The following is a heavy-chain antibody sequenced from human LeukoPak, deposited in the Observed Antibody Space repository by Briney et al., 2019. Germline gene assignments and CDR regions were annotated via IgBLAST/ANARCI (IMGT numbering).Heavy chain of an antibody. CDR2: IYPGDSDT. V-gene: IGHV5-51*01. CDR1: GYSFTSFW. Sequence: PGESLKISCKASGYSFTSFWIGWVRQMPGKGLEWLGIIYPGDSDTRYSPSFQGQVTISADKSINTAYLQWSSLKTSDTAMYYCARYGSSWPFDFWGQGTVVTVSS. D-gene: IGHD6-13*01. J-gene: IGHJ4*02. CDR3: ARYGSSWPFDF.